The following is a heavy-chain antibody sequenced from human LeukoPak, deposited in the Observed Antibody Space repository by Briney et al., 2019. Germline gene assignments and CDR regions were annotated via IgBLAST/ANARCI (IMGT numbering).Heavy chain of an antibody. V-gene: IGHV4-39*01. Sequence: PSETLSLTCTVSGGSISSSSYYWGWIRQPPGKGLEWIGSIYYSGSTYYNPSLKSRVTISVDTSKNQFSLQLSSVTAADTAVYYCARHGGYSSGWRKKTFDYWGQGTLVTVSS. CDR3: ARHGGYSSGWRKKTFDY. D-gene: IGHD6-19*01. CDR1: GGSISSSSYY. CDR2: IYYSGST. J-gene: IGHJ4*02.